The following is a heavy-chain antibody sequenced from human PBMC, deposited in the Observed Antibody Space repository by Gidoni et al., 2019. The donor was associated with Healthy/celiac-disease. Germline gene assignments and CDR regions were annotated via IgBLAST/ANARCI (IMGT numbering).Heavy chain of an antibody. CDR3: AKELSPGWLQSENCFDP. V-gene: IGHV3-30*18. Sequence: QVQLVESGGGVVQPGRSLRLSCAASGFTFSSSGMHWFRQAPGKGLEWVAVISYDGSNKYYADSVKGRFNIYRDNAKNTLYLQMNSLRAEETAVYYCAKELSPGWLQSENCFDPWGQGTLVTVSS. CDR2: ISYDGSNK. CDR1: GFTFSSSG. D-gene: IGHD5-12*01. J-gene: IGHJ5*02.